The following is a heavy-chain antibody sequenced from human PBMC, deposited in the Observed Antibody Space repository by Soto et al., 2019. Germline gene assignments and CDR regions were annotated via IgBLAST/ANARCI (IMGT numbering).Heavy chain of an antibody. Sequence: SETLSLTCTVSGGSISSYYWSWIRQPPGKGLEWIGYIYYSGSTNYNPSLKSRVTISVDTSKNQFSLKLSSVTAADTAVYYCARNIFGYSSGCFDYWGQGTLVTVSS. V-gene: IGHV4-59*08. CDR1: GGSISSYY. CDR3: ARNIFGYSSGCFDY. CDR2: IYYSGST. J-gene: IGHJ4*02. D-gene: IGHD6-19*01.